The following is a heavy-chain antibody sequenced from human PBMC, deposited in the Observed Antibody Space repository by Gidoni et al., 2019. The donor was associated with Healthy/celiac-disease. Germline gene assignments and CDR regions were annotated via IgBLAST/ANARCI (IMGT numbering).Heavy chain of an antibody. D-gene: IGHD3-22*01. J-gene: IGHJ3*02. CDR2: INHSGST. CDR1: GGSFSGYY. Sequence: QVQLQQWGAGLLKPSETLSLTCAVSGGSFSGYYWSWIRQPPGKGLEWTGEINHSGSTNYNPSLKSRVTISVDTSKNQFSLKLSSVTAADTAVYYCARGRSMHYYDSSGYPDAFDIWGQGTMVTVSS. V-gene: IGHV4-34*01. CDR3: ARGRSMHYYDSSGYPDAFDI.